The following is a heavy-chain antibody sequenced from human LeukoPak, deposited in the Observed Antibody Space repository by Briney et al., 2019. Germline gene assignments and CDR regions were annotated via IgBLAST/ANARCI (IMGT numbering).Heavy chain of an antibody. J-gene: IGHJ3*02. CDR2: IYYSGST. Sequence: NPSETLSLTCTVSGGSISSSSYYWGWIRQPPGKGLQWIGRIYYSGSTYYNPSLKSRVTISVDTSKNQFSLKLSSVTAADTAVYYCARGTPTMTDWSWDDAFDIWGQGTMVTVSS. CDR1: GGSISSSSYY. D-gene: IGHD3/OR15-3a*01. CDR3: ARGTPTMTDWSWDDAFDI. V-gene: IGHV4-39*07.